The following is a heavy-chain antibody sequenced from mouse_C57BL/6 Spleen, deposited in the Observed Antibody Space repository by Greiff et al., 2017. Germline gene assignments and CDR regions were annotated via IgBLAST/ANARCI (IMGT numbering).Heavy chain of an antibody. CDR2: LHPSDSDT. D-gene: IGHD2-5*01. V-gene: IGHV1-74*01. CDR3: ANFYYSNVYYFDY. J-gene: IGHJ2*01. CDR1: GYTFTSYW. Sequence: QVQLKEPGAELVKPGASVKVSCKASGYTFTSYWMHWVQQRPGQGLEWIGRLHPSDSDTNYNQKFKGKATLTVDNSSSTAYMQLSSLTSEDSAVDDCANFYYSNVYYFDYWGQGTTLTVSS.